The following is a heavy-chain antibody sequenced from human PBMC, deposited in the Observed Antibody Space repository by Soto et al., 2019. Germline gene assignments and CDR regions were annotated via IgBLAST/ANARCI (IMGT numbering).Heavy chain of an antibody. CDR3: AISRLGYCSSTSCYDFDY. J-gene: IGHJ4*02. D-gene: IGHD2-2*01. V-gene: IGHV3-23*01. CDR1: GFTFSSYA. CDR2: ISGSGDST. Sequence: GGSLRLSCAASGFTFSSYAMSWVRQAPGKGLEWVSVISGSGDSTYYADSVKGRFTISRDNSKIALYLQMNTLRAEDTAVYYCAISRLGYCSSTSCYDFDYWGQGTLVTVSS.